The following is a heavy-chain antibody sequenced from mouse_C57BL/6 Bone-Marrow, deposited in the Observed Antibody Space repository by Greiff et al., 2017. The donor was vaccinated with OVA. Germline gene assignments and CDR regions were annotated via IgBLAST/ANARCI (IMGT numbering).Heavy chain of an antibody. D-gene: IGHD4-1*01. V-gene: IGHV7-1*01. J-gene: IGHJ1*03. CDR1: GFTFSDFY. CDR3: ARDGLGYFDV. CDR2: SRNKANDYTT. Sequence: EVNVVESGGGLVQSGRSLRLSCATSGFTFSDFYMEWVRQAPGKGLEWIAASRNKANDYTTEYSASVKGRFIVSRDTSQSILYLQMNALRAEDTAIYYCARDGLGYFDVWGTGTTVTVSS.